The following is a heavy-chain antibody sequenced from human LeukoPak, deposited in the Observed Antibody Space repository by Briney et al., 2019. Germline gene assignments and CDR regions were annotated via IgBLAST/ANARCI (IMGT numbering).Heavy chain of an antibody. CDR1: GNSFSSYW. V-gene: IGHV5-51*01. J-gene: IGHJ4*02. Sequence: GESLKISCKDSGNSFSSYWIGWVRQMPGKGLEWMGIIYPGDSDTRYSPSFQGQVTISADKSISTAYLQWSSLKASDTAMYYCARHVLSCSSTSCYAVFDYWGQGTLVTVPS. CDR3: ARHVLSCSSTSCYAVFDY. D-gene: IGHD2-2*01. CDR2: IYPGDSDT.